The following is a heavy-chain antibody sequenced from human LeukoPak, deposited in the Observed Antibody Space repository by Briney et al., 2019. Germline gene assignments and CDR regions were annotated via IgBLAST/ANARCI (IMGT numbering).Heavy chain of an antibody. J-gene: IGHJ3*02. D-gene: IGHD3-22*01. CDR3: AGFFYDNSGDAFDI. CDR1: GYTFTGYY. Sequence: SVKVSCKASGYTFTGYYMHWVRQAPGQGLEWMGGLIPIYGSANYAQKFQGRLTITSDESTRTVYMELSSLRPEDSAVHYCAGFFYDNSGDAFDIWGQGTMVTVSS. CDR2: LIPIYGSA. V-gene: IGHV1-69*13.